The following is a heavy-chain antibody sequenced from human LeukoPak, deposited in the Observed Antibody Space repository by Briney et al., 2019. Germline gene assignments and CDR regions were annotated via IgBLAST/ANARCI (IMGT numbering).Heavy chain of an antibody. CDR1: GFAFNSQT. CDR3: ARDLSYYYDSSGYYFDY. Sequence: PGGSLRLSCAASGFAFNSQTVSWVRQAPGKGLEWVSYISSSSSYTNYADSVKGRFTISRDNAKNSLYLQMNSLRAEDTAVYYCARDLSYYYDSSGYYFDYWGQGTLVTVSS. J-gene: IGHJ4*02. D-gene: IGHD3-22*01. V-gene: IGHV3-21*05. CDR2: ISSSSSYT.